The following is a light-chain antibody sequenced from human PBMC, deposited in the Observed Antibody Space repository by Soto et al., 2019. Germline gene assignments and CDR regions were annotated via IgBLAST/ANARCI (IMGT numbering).Light chain of an antibody. V-gene: IGLV2-14*01. J-gene: IGLJ2*01. CDR1: SSDVGGYDY. Sequence: QSVLTQPASVSGSPGQSITISCTGTSSDVGGYDYVSWYQHHPGKVPKLIICEVSKRPSGVSHRFSGSKSGNTASLTISGLQTEDEADYYCSSYTTTSALVFGGGTKLTVL. CDR2: EVS. CDR3: SSYTTTSALV.